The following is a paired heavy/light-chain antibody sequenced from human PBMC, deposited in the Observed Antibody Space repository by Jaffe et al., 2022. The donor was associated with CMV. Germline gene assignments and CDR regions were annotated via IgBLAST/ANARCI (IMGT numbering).Heavy chain of an antibody. D-gene: IGHD4-17*01. CDR2: ISAYNGNT. CDR3: AREWDYGDYNSYYYYGMDV. CDR1: GYTFTSYG. J-gene: IGHJ6*02. V-gene: IGHV1-18*01. Sequence: QVQLVQSGAEVKKPGASVKVSCKASGYTFTSYGISWVRQAPGQGLEWMGWISAYNGNTNYAQKLQGRVTMTTDTSTSTAYMELRSLRSDDTAVYYCAREWDYGDYNSYYYYGMDVWGQGTTVTVSS.
Light chain of an antibody. J-gene: IGLJ3*02. V-gene: IGLV1-40*01. CDR2: GNS. CDR3: QSYDSSLSGKV. CDR1: SSNIGAGYD. Sequence: QSVLTQPPSVSGAPGQRVTISCTGSSSNIGAGYDVHWYQQLPGTAPKLLIYGNSNRPSGVPDRFSGSKSGTSASLAITGLQAEDEADYYCQSYDSSLSGKVFGGGTKLTVL.